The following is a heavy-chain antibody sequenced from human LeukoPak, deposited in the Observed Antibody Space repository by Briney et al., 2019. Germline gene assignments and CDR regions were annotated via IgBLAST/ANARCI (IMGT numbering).Heavy chain of an antibody. CDR2: MYHGGST. J-gene: IGHJ4*02. Sequence: SQTLSLTCTVSGGSISSGGYSWSWIRQHPGKGLEWIAYMYHGGSTYYNPSLKSRVTISVDTSKNQFSLRLNSVTAADTAVYYCARVPLIAKRSGYFDYWGQGTLVTVSS. CDR1: GGSISSGGYS. V-gene: IGHV4-31*03. CDR3: ARVPLIAKRSGYFDY. D-gene: IGHD2-21*01.